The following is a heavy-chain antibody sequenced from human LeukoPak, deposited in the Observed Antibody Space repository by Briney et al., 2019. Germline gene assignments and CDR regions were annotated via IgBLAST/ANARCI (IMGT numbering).Heavy chain of an antibody. Sequence: ASVKVSCKASGGTFSSYAISWVRQAPGQGLEWMGRIIPIFGIANYAQKFQGRVTITADKSTSTAYMELSSLRSEDTAVYYCASRELGYCSSTSCYGGYYYGMDVWGKGTTVTVSS. CDR2: IIPIFGIA. CDR3: ASRELGYCSSTSCYGGYYYGMDV. J-gene: IGHJ6*04. CDR1: GGTFSSYA. D-gene: IGHD2-2*01. V-gene: IGHV1-69*04.